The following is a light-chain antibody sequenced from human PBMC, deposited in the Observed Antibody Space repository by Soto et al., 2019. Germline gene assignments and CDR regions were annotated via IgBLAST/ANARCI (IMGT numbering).Light chain of an antibody. CDR1: ESVTDY. J-gene: IGKJ5*01. CDR2: GAS. Sequence: PVEIGTLSFMASESVTDYLAWYQQKPGQAPRLLIFGASSRATGIPDRFSGSGSGTDFTLTITRLAREDFAVYYCQQRSNWPITFGQGTRLEIK. V-gene: IGKV3D-20*02. CDR3: QQRSNWPIT.